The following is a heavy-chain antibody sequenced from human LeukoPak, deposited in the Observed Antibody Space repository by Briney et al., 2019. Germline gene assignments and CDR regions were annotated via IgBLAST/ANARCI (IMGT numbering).Heavy chain of an antibody. CDR3: ARDARPLPAAIYGHGWFDP. CDR2: ISSSGSTI. V-gene: IGHV3-48*03. Sequence: GGSLRLSCAASGFTFSSYEMNWVRQAPGKGLEWVSYISSSGSTIYYADSVKGRFTISRDNAKNSLYLQMNSLRAEDTAVYYCARDARPLPAAIYGHGWFDPWGQGTLVTVSS. CDR1: GFTFSSYE. J-gene: IGHJ5*02. D-gene: IGHD2-2*01.